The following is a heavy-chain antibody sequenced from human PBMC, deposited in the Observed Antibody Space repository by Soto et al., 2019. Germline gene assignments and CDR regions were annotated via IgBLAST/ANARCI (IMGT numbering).Heavy chain of an antibody. Sequence: GGSLSLSCAASGFPFSTFAMGWVRLVPGKGLDWVSTITDNGVGTFYADSVMGRFSISRDNSKNTLYLQMNSLRAEDTALYYCTKDIAFRSGAMDVWGQGTTVTVSS. J-gene: IGHJ6*02. CDR2: ITDNGVGT. CDR1: GFPFSTFA. V-gene: IGHV3-23*01. CDR3: TKDIAFRSGAMDV. D-gene: IGHD3-3*02.